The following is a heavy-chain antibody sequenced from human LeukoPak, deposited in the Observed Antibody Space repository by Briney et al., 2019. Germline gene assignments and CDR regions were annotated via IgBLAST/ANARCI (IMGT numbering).Heavy chain of an antibody. J-gene: IGHJ3*02. V-gene: IGHV4-39*07. D-gene: IGHD6-13*01. CDR1: GGSIRSSSYY. Sequence: SETLSLTCSVSGGSIRSSSYYWGWVRQPPGKGLEWIGSIYYSGSTYYNPSLKSRVTISIDTSKNQFSLKLSSVTAADTAVYYCARDLYSSRTNDAFVIWGQGTVVTVSS. CDR2: IYYSGST. CDR3: ARDLYSSRTNDAFVI.